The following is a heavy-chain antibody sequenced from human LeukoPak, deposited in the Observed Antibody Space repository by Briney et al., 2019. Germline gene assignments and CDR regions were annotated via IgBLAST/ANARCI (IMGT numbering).Heavy chain of an antibody. CDR2: ISYDGTNK. CDR1: GFTFSNYA. Sequence: GGSLRLSCAASGFTFSNYAIHWVRQAPGKGLEWVAVISYDGTNKYYADSVKGRFTISRDNSKNTLYLQMNSLRAEDTAVYYCATSDSYCTGGGCYNCWGQGTLVTVSS. D-gene: IGHD2-15*01. J-gene: IGHJ4*02. CDR3: ATSDSYCTGGGCYNC. V-gene: IGHV3-30-3*01.